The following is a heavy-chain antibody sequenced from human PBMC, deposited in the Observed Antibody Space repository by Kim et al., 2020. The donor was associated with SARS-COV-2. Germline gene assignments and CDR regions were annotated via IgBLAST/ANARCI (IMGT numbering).Heavy chain of an antibody. V-gene: IGHV3-48*02. CDR3: AREYCSSTSCYFLDY. D-gene: IGHD2-2*01. J-gene: IGHJ4*02. CDR2: ISSSSSTI. Sequence: GGSLRLSCADSGFTFSSYSMNWVRQAPGKGLEWVSYISSSSSTIYYADSVKGRFTISRDNAKNSLYLQMNSLRDEDTAVYYCAREYCSSTSCYFLDYWGQGTLVTVSS. CDR1: GFTFSSYS.